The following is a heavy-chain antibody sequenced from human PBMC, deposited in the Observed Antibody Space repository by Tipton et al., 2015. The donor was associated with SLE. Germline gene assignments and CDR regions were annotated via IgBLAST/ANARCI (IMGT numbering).Heavy chain of an antibody. J-gene: IGHJ3*02. CDR2: ISWNSGSI. CDR1: GFTIDDYA. CDR3: AKAPTNYNSFVFDI. D-gene: IGHD5-24*01. V-gene: IGHV3-9*01. Sequence: SLRLACASSGFTIDDYAMHWVRQAPGKGLEWVSVISWNSGSIGYADSVKGRFTISRDNAKNSLYLQMNSLRAEDTALYYCAKAPTNYNSFVFDIWGQGTMVTVSS.